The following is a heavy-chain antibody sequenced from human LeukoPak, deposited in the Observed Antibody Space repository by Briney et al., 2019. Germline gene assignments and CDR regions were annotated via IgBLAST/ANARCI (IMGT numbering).Heavy chain of an antibody. J-gene: IGHJ6*02. CDR1: GDSVSSNSAA. CDR2: TYYRSKWYN. V-gene: IGHV6-1*01. D-gene: IGHD1-1*01. Sequence: SQTLSLTCAISGDSVSSNSAASNWIRQSPSRGLEWLGRTYYRSKWYNDYAVSVKSRITINPDTSKNQFSLQLNSVTPEDTAVYYCARESGTTGTTYYYYGMDVWGQGTTVTVSS. CDR3: ARESGTTGTTYYYYGMDV.